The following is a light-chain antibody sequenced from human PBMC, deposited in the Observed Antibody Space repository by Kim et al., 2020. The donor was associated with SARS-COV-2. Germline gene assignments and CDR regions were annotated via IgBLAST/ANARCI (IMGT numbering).Light chain of an antibody. Sequence: QLVLTQSPSASASLGASVKLTCTLSSGHSSYAIAWHQQQPEKGPRYLMKLNSDGSHSKGDGIPDRFSGSISGAERYLIISSLQSEDEADYYCQTWGTGIGVFGGGTKLTVL. CDR3: QTWGTGIGV. CDR1: SGHSSYA. V-gene: IGLV4-69*01. CDR2: LNSDGSH. J-gene: IGLJ2*01.